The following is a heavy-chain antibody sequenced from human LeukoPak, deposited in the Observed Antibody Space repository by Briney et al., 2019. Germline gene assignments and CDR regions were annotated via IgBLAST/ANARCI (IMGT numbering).Heavy chain of an antibody. CDR2: INPNSGGT. CDR1: GYTFTGYY. J-gene: IGHJ5*02. Sequence: ASVKVSCKASGYTFTGYYMHWVRQAPGQGLEWLGRINPNSGGTNYAQKFQGRVTMTRDTSISTAYMELSRLRSDDTAVYYCAREMLGYCSGGSCAFDPWGQGTLVTVSS. D-gene: IGHD2-15*01. V-gene: IGHV1-2*06. CDR3: AREMLGYCSGGSCAFDP.